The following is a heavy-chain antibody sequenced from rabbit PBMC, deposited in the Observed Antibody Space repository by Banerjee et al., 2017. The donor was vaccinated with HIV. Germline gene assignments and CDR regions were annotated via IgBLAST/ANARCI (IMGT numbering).Heavy chain of an antibody. CDR1: GFSFSNKYE. CDR3: ASLKYSGSQL. Sequence: QEQLEESGGDLVKPEGSLTLTCTASGFSFSNKYEMCWVRQAPGKGLEWIACINTSSGNTFYTTRATVRFTSSNPASLPVTLQMISLTAAYSSAYFCASLKYSGSQLWGQGTLVTVS. V-gene: IGHV1S45*01. J-gene: IGHJ3*01. D-gene: IGHD7-1*01. CDR2: INTSSGNT.